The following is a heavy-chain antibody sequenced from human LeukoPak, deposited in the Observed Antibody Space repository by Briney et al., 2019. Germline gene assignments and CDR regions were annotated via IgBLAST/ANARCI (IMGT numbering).Heavy chain of an antibody. J-gene: IGHJ4*02. CDR2: ISSTGSTI. CDR3: VGSKAPFFYFDY. D-gene: IGHD2/OR15-2a*01. CDR1: GFTFRAYS. V-gene: IGHV3-48*01. Sequence: GGSLRLSCAASGFTFRAYSLRWVRQAPGKGLEWLSYISSTGSTIYYAGSVKGRFTISRDNAKNSLYLQMNSLRAEDTAVYYCVGSKAPFFYFDYWGQGILVTVSS.